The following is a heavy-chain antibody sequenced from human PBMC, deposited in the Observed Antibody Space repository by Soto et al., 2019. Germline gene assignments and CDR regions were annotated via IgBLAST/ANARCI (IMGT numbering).Heavy chain of an antibody. Sequence: PSETLSLTCTVSGGSISSSSYYWGWIRQPPGKGLEWIGSIFYSGSTYYNPSLKSRVTISIDTSKNQFSLKLTSVTAADTAVYYCARDGDYFGSGSPPLLSKWGQGTLVTVS. CDR2: IFYSGST. CDR1: GGSISSSSYY. V-gene: IGHV4-39*07. J-gene: IGHJ4*02. D-gene: IGHD3-10*01. CDR3: ARDGDYFGSGSPPLLSK.